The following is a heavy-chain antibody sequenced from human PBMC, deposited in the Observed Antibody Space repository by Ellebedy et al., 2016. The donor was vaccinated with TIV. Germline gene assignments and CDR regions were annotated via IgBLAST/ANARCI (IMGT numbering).Heavy chain of an antibody. CDR1: GFTVSASY. CDR3: ARELIAAAGINWFDP. J-gene: IGHJ5*02. D-gene: IGHD6-13*01. CDR2: LYSGDKP. V-gene: IGHV3-66*01. Sequence: GGSLRLSCAASGFTVSASYMYWVRQAPGKGLEWVSLLYSGDKPYYAESVKGRFTVSRDDSRDTLDLQMNRLRAEDTAVYYCARELIAAAGINWFDPWGQGTLVTVSS.